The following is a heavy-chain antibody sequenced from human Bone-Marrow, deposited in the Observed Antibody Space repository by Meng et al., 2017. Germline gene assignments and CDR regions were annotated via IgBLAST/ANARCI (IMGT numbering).Heavy chain of an antibody. D-gene: IGHD3-16*02. V-gene: IGHV3-7*01. Sequence: GESPKISCAASGFTFSSYWMSWVRQAPGKGLEWVANIKQDGSEKYYVDSVKGRFTISRDNAKNSLYLQMNSLRAEDTAVYYCARDNADGCYDYVWGSYRYVYWDYWGQGTLVTVSS. CDR3: ARDNADGCYDYVWGSYRYVYWDY. CDR2: IKQDGSEK. CDR1: GFTFSSYW. J-gene: IGHJ4*02.